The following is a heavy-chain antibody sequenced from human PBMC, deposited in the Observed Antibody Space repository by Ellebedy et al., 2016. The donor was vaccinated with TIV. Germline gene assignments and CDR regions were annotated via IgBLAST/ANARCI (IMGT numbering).Heavy chain of an antibody. CDR2: MNPNSGNT. CDR3: TRGARTFLWSDY. V-gene: IGHV1-8*01. CDR1: GYNFATFD. D-gene: IGHD2/OR15-2a*01. Sequence: AASVKVSCKTSGYNFATFDIIWVRQAIGQGLQWMGWMNPNSGNTGYAQEFRGRISMTRATSIDTAYMELSSLTSEDTAVYFCTRGARTFLWSDYWGQGTLVTVSS. J-gene: IGHJ4*02.